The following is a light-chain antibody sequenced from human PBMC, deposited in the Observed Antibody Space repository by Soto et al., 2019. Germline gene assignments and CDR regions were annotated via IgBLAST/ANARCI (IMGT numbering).Light chain of an antibody. Sequence: DIQMTQSPSSLSASVGDRVTITCRASQSVDNFLNWYQQKPGKAPKLLIYGASSLQSGVPSRFSGSGSGTDFTHSKSSLQPADLRTYYRQQSYSTWTFGQGTKVEIK. CDR3: QQSYSTWT. V-gene: IGKV1-39*01. CDR1: QSVDNF. CDR2: GAS. J-gene: IGKJ1*01.